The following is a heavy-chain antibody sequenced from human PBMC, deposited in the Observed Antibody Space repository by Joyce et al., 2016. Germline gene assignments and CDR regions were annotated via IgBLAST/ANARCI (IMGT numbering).Heavy chain of an antibody. CDR3: ARNGAYSQDS. CDR2: IYLGGST. J-gene: IGHJ5*01. Sequence: QVQLQESGPGLVKPSGTLSLTCAVSGGSISSAHWGSWVRQPPGKGLEGIGEIYLGGSTTYNPSLMSRVTISVDKSKNQLSLKMNSVTAADTAVYYCARNGAYSQDSWGQGTLVTVSS. V-gene: IGHV4-4*02. CDR1: GGSISSAHW. D-gene: IGHD5-12*01.